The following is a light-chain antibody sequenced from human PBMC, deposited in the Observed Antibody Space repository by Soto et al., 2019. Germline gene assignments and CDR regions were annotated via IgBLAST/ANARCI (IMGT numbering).Light chain of an antibody. Sequence: QSALTQPASVSGSPGQSITISCTGTSSDVGGYNYVSWYQHHPGKGPKLMIYDVSNRPSGVSNRFSGSKSGNTASLTISGLQAEDEADYYCSSYASSSTRVFGGGTKLTVL. CDR2: DVS. CDR3: SSYASSSTRV. V-gene: IGLV2-14*03. CDR1: SSDVGGYNY. J-gene: IGLJ2*01.